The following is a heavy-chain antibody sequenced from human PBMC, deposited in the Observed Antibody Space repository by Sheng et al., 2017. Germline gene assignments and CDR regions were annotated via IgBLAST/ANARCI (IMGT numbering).Heavy chain of an antibody. Sequence: PGGSLRLSCAASGFTFNLYQMNWVRQAPGKGLEWISYISHNGATILYADSVKGRFTISRDNARNSLSLRMNSLRAEDTAVYYCARDGLLHSYGQGCFDYWGQGALVTVSS. CDR1: GFTFNLYQ. V-gene: IGHV3-48*03. D-gene: IGHD5-18*01. J-gene: IGHJ4*02. CDR3: ARDGLLHSYGQGCFDY. CDR2: ISHNGATI.